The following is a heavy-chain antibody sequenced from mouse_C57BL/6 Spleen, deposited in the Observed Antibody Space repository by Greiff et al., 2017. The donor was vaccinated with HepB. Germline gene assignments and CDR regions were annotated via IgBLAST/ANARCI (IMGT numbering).Heavy chain of an antibody. CDR2: INPSSGYT. V-gene: IGHV1-4*01. CDR1: GYTFTSYT. Sequence: VKVVESGAELARPGASVKMSCKASGYTFTSYTMHWVKQRPGQGLEWIGYINPSSGYTKYNQKFKDKATLTADKSSSTAYMQLSSLTSEDSAVYYCAIYGSSYNYWGQGTTLTVSS. CDR3: AIYGSSYNY. D-gene: IGHD1-1*01. J-gene: IGHJ2*01.